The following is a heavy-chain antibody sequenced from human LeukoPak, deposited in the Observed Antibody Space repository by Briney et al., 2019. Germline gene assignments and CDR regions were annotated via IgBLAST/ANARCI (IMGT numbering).Heavy chain of an antibody. CDR3: ARDTNWSFDY. D-gene: IGHD2-8*01. CDR2: MSNERSII. V-gene: IGHV3-48*01. CDR1: GFTFSGYS. J-gene: IGHJ4*02. Sequence: GGSLRLSCAASGFTFSGYSMNWVRQAPGKGLEWISYMSNERSIIADSVKGRFTISRDNAENSLYLRMNSLRAEDTAVYYCARDTNWSFDYWGQGILVTVSS.